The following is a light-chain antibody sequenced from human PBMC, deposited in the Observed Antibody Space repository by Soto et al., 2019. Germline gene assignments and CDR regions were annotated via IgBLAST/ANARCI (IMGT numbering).Light chain of an antibody. J-gene: IGKJ4*01. CDR2: GAS. CDR3: QKYNNWPLT. Sequence: ETVMTQSPATLSVSPGERVTLSCRASQSVGSYVAGYQQKPGQAPRLLIYGASTRATGIPARFSGSGSGTEFTLTINSLQSEDVAVYYCQKYNNWPLTFGGGTKVEI. CDR1: QSVGSY. V-gene: IGKV3-15*01.